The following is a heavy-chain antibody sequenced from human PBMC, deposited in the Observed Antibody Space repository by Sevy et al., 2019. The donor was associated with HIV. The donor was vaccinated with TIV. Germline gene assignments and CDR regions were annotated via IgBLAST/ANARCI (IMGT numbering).Heavy chain of an antibody. CDR2: IKPDGTEQ. CDR3: ARDNGAALDY. Sequence: GGSLRLSCTVSGFTFSNYWMTWVRQAPGQGLEWVAIIKPDGTEQYSVDSVKGRFTVSRDNAKNILYLQMDRLRAEDTSLYYCARDNGAALDYWGQGTLVTVS. J-gene: IGHJ4*02. CDR1: GFTFSNYW. D-gene: IGHD3-10*01. V-gene: IGHV3-7*01.